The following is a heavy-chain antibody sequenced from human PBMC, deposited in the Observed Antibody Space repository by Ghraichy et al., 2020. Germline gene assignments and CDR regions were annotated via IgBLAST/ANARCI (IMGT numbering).Heavy chain of an antibody. J-gene: IGHJ6*02. CDR1: GFTFSSYW. CDR2: IKQDGSEK. D-gene: IGHD2-2*01. V-gene: IGHV3-7*01. Sequence: GGSLRLSCAASGFTFSSYWMSWVRQAPGKGLEWVANIKQDGSEKYYVDSVKGRFTISRDNAKNSLYLQMNSLRAEDTAVYYCARGGYCSSTSCYLPYYYGMDVRGQGTTVTVSS. CDR3: ARGGYCSSTSCYLPYYYGMDV.